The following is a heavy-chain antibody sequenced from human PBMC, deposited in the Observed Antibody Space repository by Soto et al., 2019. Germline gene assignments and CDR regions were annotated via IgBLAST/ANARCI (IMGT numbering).Heavy chain of an antibody. CDR1: GFTVSSNY. D-gene: IGHD4-17*01. CDR3: ARDGYGDLLGSFDY. CDR2: IYSGGST. Sequence: PGGSLRLSCAASGFTVSSNYMSWVRQAPGKGLEWVSVIYSGGSTYYADSVKGRFTISRDNSKNTLYLQMNSLRAEDTAVYCCARDGYGDLLGSFDYWGQGTLVTVYS. J-gene: IGHJ4*02. V-gene: IGHV3-53*01.